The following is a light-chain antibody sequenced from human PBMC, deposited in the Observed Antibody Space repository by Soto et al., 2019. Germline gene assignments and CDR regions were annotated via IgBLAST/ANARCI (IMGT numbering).Light chain of an antibody. CDR1: QSISSY. CDR3: QQSYSTPYT. V-gene: IGKV1-39*01. Sequence: DIPMTQSPSSLSASVGDRVTITCRASQSISSYLNWYQQKPGKAPKLLIYAASSLQSGVPSRFSRSGSGTDFTLTISSLQPEDFATYYCQQSYSTPYTFGQGTKLEIK. J-gene: IGKJ2*01. CDR2: AAS.